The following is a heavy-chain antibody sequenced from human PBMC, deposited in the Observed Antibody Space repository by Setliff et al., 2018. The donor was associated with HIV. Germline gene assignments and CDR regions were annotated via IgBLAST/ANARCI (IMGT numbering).Heavy chain of an antibody. CDR1: GFTFSNYE. CDR2: ITGSGDTI. CDR3: AREATPRHSNGWVYFDY. D-gene: IGHD6-19*01. V-gene: IGHV3-48*03. J-gene: IGHJ4*02. Sequence: PGGSLRLSCAASGFTFSNYEMSWVRQAPGKGPEWVSYITGSGDTIYYADSVKGRFTMSRDNAKDSVYLQMNTLRVEDTAVYYCAREATPRHSNGWVYFDYWGQGMMVTVS.